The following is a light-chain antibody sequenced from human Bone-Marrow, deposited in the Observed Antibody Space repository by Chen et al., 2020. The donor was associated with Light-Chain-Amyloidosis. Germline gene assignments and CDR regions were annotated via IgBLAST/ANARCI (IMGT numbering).Light chain of an antibody. CDR1: DLPTKY. J-gene: IGLJ2*01. CDR2: RDT. V-gene: IGLV3-25*03. Sequence: SYELTQPPSVSVSPGPTARITCSGDDLPTKYAYWYQQKPGQAPVLGIHRDTERPSGLSERFSGSSSGTTATLTISGVQAEDEADYHCQSADSSGTYEVIFGGGTKLTVL. CDR3: QSADSSGTYEVI.